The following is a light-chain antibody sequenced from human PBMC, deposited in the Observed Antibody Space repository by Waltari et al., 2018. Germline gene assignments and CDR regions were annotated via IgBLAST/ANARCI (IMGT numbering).Light chain of an antibody. CDR3: QSPRSSGSYHWL. V-gene: IGLV3-25*03. CDR1: TLSKEY. CDR2: QDT. Sequence: SYELTQPPSVAVSPGQTVRNTCSGNTLSKEYTYWYQQKPGHASILLIYQDTKRHSGNLERFSGSTSGTTVTLTITGVQAEDDDAYYCQSPRSSGSYHWLFGGGTKVTVL. J-gene: IGLJ3*02.